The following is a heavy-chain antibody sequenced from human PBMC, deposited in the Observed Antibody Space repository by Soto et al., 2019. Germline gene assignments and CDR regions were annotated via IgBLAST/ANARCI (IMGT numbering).Heavy chain of an antibody. Sequence: SETLSLTCTVSGGSISSYYWNWIRQSPGKGLEWIGYIYYSGSTNYNPSLKSRVTISVETSKNQFSLKLSSVTAADTAVYYCARGIGFQSLAVTTSGPLDYWGQGTLVTVSS. D-gene: IGHD4-17*01. CDR1: GGSISSYY. J-gene: IGHJ4*02. CDR3: ARGIGFQSLAVTTSGPLDY. V-gene: IGHV4-59*01. CDR2: IYYSGST.